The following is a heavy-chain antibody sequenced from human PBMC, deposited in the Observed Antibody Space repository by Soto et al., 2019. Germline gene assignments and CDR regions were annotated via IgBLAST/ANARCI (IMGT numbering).Heavy chain of an antibody. J-gene: IGHJ5*02. Sequence: ASVKVSCKASGYTFTNYGISWVRQAPGQGLEWMGWISAYNGNTNYAQKLQGRVTMTTDTSTSTAYMELRSLRSDDTAVYYCARVKGSGYHNWFDPWGQGTLVTVSS. CDR1: GYTFTNYG. D-gene: IGHD3-22*01. V-gene: IGHV1-18*01. CDR3: ARVKGSGYHNWFDP. CDR2: ISAYNGNT.